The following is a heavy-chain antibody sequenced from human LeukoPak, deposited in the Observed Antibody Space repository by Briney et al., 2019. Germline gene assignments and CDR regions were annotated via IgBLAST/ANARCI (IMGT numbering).Heavy chain of an antibody. Sequence: GGSLRLSCVASGFTFSIYTMSWVRQAPGKGLEWVSSITSSSSSMYSADSVKGRLTISRDNAKNSLYLQMNSLRAEDTAVYYCAKLSLSGRSQSADYWGQGTLVTVSS. D-gene: IGHD3-10*01. CDR1: GFTFSIYT. CDR3: AKLSLSGRSQSADY. CDR2: ITSSSSSM. J-gene: IGHJ4*02. V-gene: IGHV3-21*04.